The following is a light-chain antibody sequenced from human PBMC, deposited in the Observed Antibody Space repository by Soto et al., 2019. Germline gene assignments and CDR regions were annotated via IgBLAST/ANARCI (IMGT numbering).Light chain of an antibody. Sequence: EIVLTQSPGTLSLPPGERATLSCRASQTVSHNYLAWYQQKPGQAPRLLIYGASNRATGIPDRFSGSGSGTDITLTISRLEPEDFAVYYCQQYGSSGTFGQGTKV. V-gene: IGKV3-20*01. CDR2: GAS. J-gene: IGKJ1*01. CDR3: QQYGSSGT. CDR1: QTVSHNY.